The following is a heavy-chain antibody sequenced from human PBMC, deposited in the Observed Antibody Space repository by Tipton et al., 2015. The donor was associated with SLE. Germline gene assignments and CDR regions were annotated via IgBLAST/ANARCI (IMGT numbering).Heavy chain of an antibody. Sequence: LRLSCTVSGGSISSYYWSWIRQPPGKGLEWIGYIYYSGSTNYNPSLKSRVTISVDTSKNQFSLKLSSVTAADTAVYYCARHQRTGGWFDPWGQGTLATVSS. J-gene: IGHJ5*02. V-gene: IGHV4-59*08. CDR1: GGSISSYY. D-gene: IGHD3-10*01. CDR2: IYYSGST. CDR3: ARHQRTGGWFDP.